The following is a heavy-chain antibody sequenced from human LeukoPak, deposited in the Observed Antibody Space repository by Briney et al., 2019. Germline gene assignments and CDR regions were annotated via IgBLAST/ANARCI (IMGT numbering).Heavy chain of an antibody. V-gene: IGHV3-7*01. Sequence: GGSLRLSCAAAGFTFSSYWMSWVRQAPGKGLEWVANIKQDGSEKYYVDSVKGRFTISRDNAKNSLYLQMNSLRAEDTAVYYCARAARPEVYYYYYGMDVWGQGTTVTVSS. J-gene: IGHJ6*02. D-gene: IGHD6-6*01. CDR3: ARAARPEVYYYYYGMDV. CDR1: GFTFSSYW. CDR2: IKQDGSEK.